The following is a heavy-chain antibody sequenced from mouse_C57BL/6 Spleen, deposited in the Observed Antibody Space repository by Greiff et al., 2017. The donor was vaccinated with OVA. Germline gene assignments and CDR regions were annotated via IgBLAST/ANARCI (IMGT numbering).Heavy chain of an antibody. D-gene: IGHD1-1*01. V-gene: IGHV5-9-1*02. CDR1: GFTFSSYA. J-gene: IGHJ2*01. CDR2: ISSGGDYI. Sequence: DVQLVESGEGLVKPGGSLKLSCAASGFTFSSYAMSWVRQTPEKRLEWVAYISSGGDYIYYADTVKGRFTISRDNARNTLYLQMSSLKSEDTAMYYCTRSPGSSHPYYFDYWGQGTTLTVSS. CDR3: TRSPGSSHPYYFDY.